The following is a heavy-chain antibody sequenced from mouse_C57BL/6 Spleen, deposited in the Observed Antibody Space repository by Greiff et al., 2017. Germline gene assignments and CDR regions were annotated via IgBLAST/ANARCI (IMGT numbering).Heavy chain of an antibody. J-gene: IGHJ2*01. Sequence: QVQLQQPGAELVRPGSSVKLSCKASGYTFTSYWMHWVKQRPIQGLEWIGNIDPSDSETHYNQKFKDKATLTVDKSSSTAYMQLSSLTSEDSAVYYCARSPYYGYDGCYFDYWGQGTTLTVSS. CDR2: IDPSDSET. CDR1: GYTFTSYW. CDR3: ARSPYYGYDGCYFDY. V-gene: IGHV1-52*01. D-gene: IGHD2-2*01.